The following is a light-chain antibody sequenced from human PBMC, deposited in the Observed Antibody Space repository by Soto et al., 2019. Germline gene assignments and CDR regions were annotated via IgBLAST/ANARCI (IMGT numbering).Light chain of an antibody. Sequence: EIVLTQSPGTLSLSPGERATLSCRASQSVSGSYLAWYQQKLGQAPRLLIYGASSRATGIPDRFSGSGSGTDFTLTIARLEPEDFAVYYCQQYGTLPRTFGQGTKVDIK. CDR3: QQYGTLPRT. CDR2: GAS. V-gene: IGKV3-20*01. CDR1: QSVSGSY. J-gene: IGKJ1*01.